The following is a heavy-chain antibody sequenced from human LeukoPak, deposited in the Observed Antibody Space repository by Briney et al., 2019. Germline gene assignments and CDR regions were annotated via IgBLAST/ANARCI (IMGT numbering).Heavy chain of an antibody. Sequence: ASVKVSCKASGYTFTGYYMHWVRQAPGQGLEWMGWINPNSGGTNYAQKFQGWVTMTRDTSISTAYMELSRLRSDDTAVYYCARYRAVAGTYYYGMDVWGQGTTVTVSS. CDR1: GYTFTGYY. D-gene: IGHD6-19*01. V-gene: IGHV1-2*04. J-gene: IGHJ6*02. CDR2: INPNSGGT. CDR3: ARYRAVAGTYYYGMDV.